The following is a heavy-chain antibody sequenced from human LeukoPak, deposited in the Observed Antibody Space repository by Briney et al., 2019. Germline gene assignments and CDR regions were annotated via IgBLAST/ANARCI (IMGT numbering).Heavy chain of an antibody. CDR1: GFTFSTYD. Sequence: PGGSLRLSCAASGFTFSTYDMTWVRQAPGKGLEWVGRIKSKPDGATTDYAAPVKGRFTISRDDSWNTLYMEMNSLKTEDTAVYYCTTELGIPMSGRTGYYFDYWGQGTLVTVSS. D-gene: IGHD2-15*01. CDR2: IKSKPDGATT. V-gene: IGHV3-15*01. J-gene: IGHJ4*02. CDR3: TTELGIPMSGRTGYYFDY.